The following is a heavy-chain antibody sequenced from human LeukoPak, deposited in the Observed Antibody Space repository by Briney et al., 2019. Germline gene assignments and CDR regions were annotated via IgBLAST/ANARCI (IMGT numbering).Heavy chain of an antibody. CDR2: ISGSGGST. D-gene: IGHD3-9*01. V-gene: IGHV3-23*01. J-gene: IGHJ4*02. CDR3: AKNPANFDWSSDY. Sequence: HPWGSLRLSCAASGLTFSSYAMSWVRQAPGKGLEWVSAISGSGGSTYYADSVKGRFTISRDNSKNTLYLQMNSLRAEDTAVHYCAKNPANFDWSSDYWGQGTLVTVSS. CDR1: GLTFSSYA.